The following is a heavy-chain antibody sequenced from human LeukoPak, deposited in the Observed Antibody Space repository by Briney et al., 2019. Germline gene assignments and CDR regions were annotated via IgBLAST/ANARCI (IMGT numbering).Heavy chain of an antibody. D-gene: IGHD6-19*01. CDR3: ARSGWHPDAFDI. Sequence: SETLSLTCTVSGGSISSSSYYWGWIRQPPGKGLEWIGSIYYSGSTYYNPSLKSRVTISVDTSKNQFSLKLSSVTAADTAVYYCARSGWHPDAFDIWGQGTMVTVSS. CDR1: GGSISSSSYY. V-gene: IGHV4-39*01. J-gene: IGHJ3*02. CDR2: IYYSGST.